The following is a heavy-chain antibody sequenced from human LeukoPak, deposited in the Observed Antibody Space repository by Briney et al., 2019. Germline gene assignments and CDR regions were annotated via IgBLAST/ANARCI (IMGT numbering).Heavy chain of an antibody. CDR2: ISSSSSYI. CDR3: ARIFLTYSGYDLNFFDS. V-gene: IGHV3-21*01. J-gene: IGHJ4*02. CDR1: GFTFSSYS. Sequence: PGGSLRLSCAASGFTFSSYSMNWVRQAPGKGLEWVSSISSSSSYIYYADSVKGRFTISRDNANNSLYLQMNSLRGEDTAVYYCARIFLTYSGYDLNFFDSWGQGALVTVSP. D-gene: IGHD5-12*01.